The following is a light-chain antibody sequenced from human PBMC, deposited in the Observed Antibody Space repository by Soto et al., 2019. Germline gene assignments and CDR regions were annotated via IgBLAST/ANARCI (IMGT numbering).Light chain of an antibody. CDR1: QSVSSN. CDR3: QQYNNWPPIFT. CDR2: GVS. J-gene: IGKJ3*01. V-gene: IGKV3-15*01. Sequence: EIVMTQSPATLSVSPGERVTLSCRASQSVSSNLAWYQQKPGQAPRLLIFGVSTRATGIPARFSGSGSGTEFTLTISSLQSEDFAVYYCQQYNNWPPIFTFGPGTKVDIK.